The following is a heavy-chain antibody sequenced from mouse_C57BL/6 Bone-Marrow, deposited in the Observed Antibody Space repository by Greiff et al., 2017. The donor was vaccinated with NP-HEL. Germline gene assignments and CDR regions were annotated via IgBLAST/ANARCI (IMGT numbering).Heavy chain of an antibody. CDR1: GYTFTSYW. V-gene: IGHV1-69*01. CDR3: ANYYGRAFAY. J-gene: IGHJ3*01. CDR2: IDPSDSYT. Sequence: QVQLQQSGAELVMPGASVKLSCKASGYTFTSYWMHWVKQRPGQGLEWIGEIDPSDSYTNYNQKFKGKSTLTVDKSSSTAYMQLSSLTSEDSAVYYCANYYGRAFAYWGQGTLVTVSA. D-gene: IGHD1-1*01.